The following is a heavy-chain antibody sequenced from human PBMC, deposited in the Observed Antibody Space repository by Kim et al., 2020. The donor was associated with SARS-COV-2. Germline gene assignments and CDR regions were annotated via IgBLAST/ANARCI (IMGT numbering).Heavy chain of an antibody. Sequence: GGSLRLSCTVSGFTLSSSWMHWVRQAPGKGLAWVSRMNGEGSSPTYADPVKGRFTISSDNAKNTLFLQMDSLRVDDTAGYCGARGPWGAASLWGQGTLVT. CDR3: ARGPWGAASL. CDR2: MNGEGSSP. J-gene: IGHJ4*02. D-gene: IGHD1-26*01. V-gene: IGHV3-74*01. CDR1: GFTLSSSW.